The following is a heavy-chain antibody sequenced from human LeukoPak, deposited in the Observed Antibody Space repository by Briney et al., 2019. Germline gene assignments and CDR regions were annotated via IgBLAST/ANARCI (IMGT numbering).Heavy chain of an antibody. CDR2: IYHSGST. Sequence: GSLRLSCAASGFTFSNTAMSWVRQPPGKGLEWIGEIYHSGSTNYNPSLKSRVTISVDKSKNQFSLKLSSVTAADTAVYYCARRWELLFRWFDPWGQGTLVTVSS. V-gene: IGHV4-4*02. CDR3: ARRWELLFRWFDP. J-gene: IGHJ5*02. D-gene: IGHD1-26*01. CDR1: GFTFSNTAM.